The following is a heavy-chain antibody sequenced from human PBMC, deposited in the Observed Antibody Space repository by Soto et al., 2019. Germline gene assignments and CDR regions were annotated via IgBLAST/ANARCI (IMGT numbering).Heavy chain of an antibody. V-gene: IGHV4-59*01. CDR3: ARSTIFGVVIAHFDY. D-gene: IGHD3-3*01. Sequence: SETLSLTCTVSGGSISSYYWSWIRQPPGKGLEWIGYIYYSGSTNYNPSLKSRVTISVDTSKNQFSLKLSSVTAADTAVYYCARSTIFGVVIAHFDYWGQGTLVTVSS. J-gene: IGHJ4*02. CDR1: GGSISSYY. CDR2: IYYSGST.